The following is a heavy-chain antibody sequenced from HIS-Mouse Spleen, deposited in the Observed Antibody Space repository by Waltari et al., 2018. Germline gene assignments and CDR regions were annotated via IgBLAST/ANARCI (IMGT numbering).Heavy chain of an antibody. CDR1: GGSISSSSYY. V-gene: IGHV4-39*07. Sequence: QLQLQESGPGLVKPSETLSLTCTVSGGSISSSSYYWGWIRQPPGKGREWIGSIYYRGRTYYNPSLKSRVTISVDTSKNQFSLKLSAVTAADTAVYYCASGVVVAATAVHFDYWGQGTLVTVSS. CDR3: ASGVVVAATAVHFDY. J-gene: IGHJ4*02. CDR2: IYYRGRT. D-gene: IGHD2-15*01.